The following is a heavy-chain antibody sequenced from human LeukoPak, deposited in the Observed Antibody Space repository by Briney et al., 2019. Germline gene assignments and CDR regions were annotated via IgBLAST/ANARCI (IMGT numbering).Heavy chain of an antibody. V-gene: IGHV4-59*01. J-gene: IGHJ5*02. CDR1: GGSISPYF. D-gene: IGHD3-10*01. Sequence: SETLSLTCTDTGGSISPYFWNWILQPPGKELEWIGYISYTGSTNYNPSLKSRVTISVDTSKNQFSLQLTSVTAADTAVYYCARDDYRGVTNFDPWGQGTLVTVSS. CDR3: ARDDYRGVTNFDP. CDR2: ISYTGST.